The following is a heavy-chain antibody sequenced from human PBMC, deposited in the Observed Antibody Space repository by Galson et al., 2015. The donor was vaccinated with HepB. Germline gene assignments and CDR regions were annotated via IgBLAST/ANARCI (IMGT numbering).Heavy chain of an antibody. J-gene: IGHJ5*02. D-gene: IGHD3-3*01. V-gene: IGHV3-30-3*01. CDR2: ISSDGNNE. CDR1: GFSFSGYG. Sequence: SLRLSCAASGFSFSGYGVHWVRQAPGKGLEWVSCISSDGNNESYADSVKGRFTIFRDNSKNMVFLQMSSLRIEDTAVYYCARDQTASDFWSGYFWFDPWGQGTRVTVSS. CDR3: ARDQTASDFWSGYFWFDP.